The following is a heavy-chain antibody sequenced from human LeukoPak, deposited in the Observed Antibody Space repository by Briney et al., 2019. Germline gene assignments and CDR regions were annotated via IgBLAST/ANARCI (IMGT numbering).Heavy chain of an antibody. CDR3: ARGYTNYGYAFDI. CDR1: GFTFNSYG. CDR2: IRFDGTQQ. V-gene: IGHV3-33*07. Sequence: GGSLRLSCAASGFTFNSYGMYWVRQAPGKGLEWVALIRFDGTQQYYADSVKGRFTISRDNARNSLYLQMNSLRAEDTAVYYCARGYTNYGYAFDIWGQGTMVTVSS. J-gene: IGHJ3*02. D-gene: IGHD4-11*01.